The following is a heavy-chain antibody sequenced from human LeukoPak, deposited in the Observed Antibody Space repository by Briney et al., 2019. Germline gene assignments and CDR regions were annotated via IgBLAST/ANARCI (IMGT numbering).Heavy chain of an antibody. V-gene: IGHV3-9*01. CDR1: GFTFDDYA. D-gene: IGHD3-9*01. J-gene: IGHJ3*02. Sequence: SLRLSCAASGFTFDDYAMHWVRQSPGKGLEWVSGMSWNSGSICYADSVKGRFTISRDNAKNSLYLQMNSLRAEDPALYYCAKIKGVRDILIGYDAFDIWGQGTMVTVSS. CDR2: MSWNSGSI. CDR3: AKIKGVRDILIGYDAFDI.